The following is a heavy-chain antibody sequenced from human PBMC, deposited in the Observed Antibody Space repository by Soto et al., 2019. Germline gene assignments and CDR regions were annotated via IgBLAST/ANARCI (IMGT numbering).Heavy chain of an antibody. J-gene: IGHJ6*02. CDR1: GFTFSSYG. Sequence: GGSLRLSCAASGFTFSSYGMHWVRQAPGKGLEWMAVLSYDGSNKYYADSVKGRFTASRDNSKNTLYLQMNSLRPEDTAVYYCAKSPRTYCGGDCYPGDYGMDVWGQGTTVTVSS. V-gene: IGHV3-30*18. D-gene: IGHD2-21*02. CDR3: AKSPRTYCGGDCYPGDYGMDV. CDR2: LSYDGSNK.